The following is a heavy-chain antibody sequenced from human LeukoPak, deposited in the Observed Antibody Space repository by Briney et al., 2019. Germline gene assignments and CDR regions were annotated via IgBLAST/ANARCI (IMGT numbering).Heavy chain of an antibody. J-gene: IGHJ5*02. CDR3: ARDYQGWFDP. V-gene: IGHV3-64*01. D-gene: IGHD3-16*02. CDR2: ITSNGGST. Sequence: GGSLRLSCAASGFTFSTYAMHSVRQARGRGLESVSGITSNGGSTYYANSVKGRFTISRDNSKSTLYLQMGSLRAEDMAVYYCARDYQGWFDPWGQGTLVTVSS. CDR1: GFTFSTYA.